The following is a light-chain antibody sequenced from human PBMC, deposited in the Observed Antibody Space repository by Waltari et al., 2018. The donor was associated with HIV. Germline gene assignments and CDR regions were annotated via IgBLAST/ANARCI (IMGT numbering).Light chain of an antibody. CDR1: NIGSKS. Sequence: SYMLTQPPSVSVAPGNTASIPCGGNNIGSKSVSWYQQKPGQAPILVIYYESDRPSGIPERFSGSNSRNTATLTSRGVEAGDEADYYCHVWDSRSDHGVFGGGTKLTVL. V-gene: IGLV3-21*04. CDR3: HVWDSRSDHGV. J-gene: IGLJ3*02. CDR2: YES.